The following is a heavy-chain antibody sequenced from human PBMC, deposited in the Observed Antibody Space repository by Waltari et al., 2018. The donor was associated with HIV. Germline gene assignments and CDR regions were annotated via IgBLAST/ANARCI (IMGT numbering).Heavy chain of an antibody. D-gene: IGHD2-2*01. J-gene: IGHJ2*01. V-gene: IGHV4-34*01. CDR3: ARTLDRCFDL. CDR2: INQSGST. CDR1: GGSFSGYY. Sequence: QVQLQQWGAGLLKPSETLSLTCAVYGGSFSGYYWSGICQPPGKGLEGIGKINQSGSTNYNPALKSRVTKSVDTSKNHFSLKLSSVTAADTAVYYCARTLDRCFDLWGRGTLVTVSS.